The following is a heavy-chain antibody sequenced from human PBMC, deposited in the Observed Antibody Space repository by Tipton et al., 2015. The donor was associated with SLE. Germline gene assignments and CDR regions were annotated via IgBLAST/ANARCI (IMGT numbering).Heavy chain of an antibody. CDR3: ARLVSTSSSFDY. Sequence: QLVQSGAEVKKPGESLRISCKGSGYSFINNWIGWVHQKPGKGPEWMGIIYPGDSDARYSPSFQGQVTFSADKSISTAYLQWSSLKASDTAMYYCARLVSTSSSFDYWGQGTLVTVSS. V-gene: IGHV5-51*07. CDR1: GYSFINNW. CDR2: IYPGDSDA. D-gene: IGHD2-2*01. J-gene: IGHJ4*02.